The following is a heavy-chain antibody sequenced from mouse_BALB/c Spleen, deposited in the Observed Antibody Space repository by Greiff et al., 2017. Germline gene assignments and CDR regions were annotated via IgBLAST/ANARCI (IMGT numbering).Heavy chain of an antibody. J-gene: IGHJ2*01. V-gene: IGHV3-6*02. CDR3: AREGDYYGPFDY. CDR1: GYSITSGYY. CDR2: ISYDGSN. D-gene: IGHD1-2*01. Sequence: EVHLVESGPGLVKPSQSLSLTCSVTGYSITSGYYWNWIRQFPGNKLEWMGYISYDGSNNYNPSLKNRISITRDTSKNQFFLKLNSVTTEDTATYYCAREGDYYGPFDYWGQGTTLTVSS.